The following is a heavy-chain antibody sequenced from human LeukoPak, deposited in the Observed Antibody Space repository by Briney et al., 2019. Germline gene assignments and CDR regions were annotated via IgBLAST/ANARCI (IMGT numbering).Heavy chain of an antibody. CDR1: GGSISSYY. Sequence: SETLSLTCTVSGGSISSYYWSWIRQPPGKGLEWIGYIYYSGRTKYNPSLKSRVTMSVDTSKNQFSLKVSSVTATDTAVYYCARTAGIVGAKHFDYWGQGTLVTVSS. J-gene: IGHJ4*02. CDR2: IYYSGRT. CDR3: ARTAGIVGAKHFDY. V-gene: IGHV4-59*01. D-gene: IGHD1-26*01.